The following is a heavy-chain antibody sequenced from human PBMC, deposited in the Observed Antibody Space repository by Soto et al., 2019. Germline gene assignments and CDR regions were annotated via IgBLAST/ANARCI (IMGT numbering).Heavy chain of an antibody. D-gene: IGHD4-17*01. V-gene: IGHV1-18*01. CDR1: GYTFSSRG. CDR3: AREAGDYDWYFDL. J-gene: IGHJ2*01. Sequence: QAQLVQSGPEVKEPGASVKVSCKASGYTFSSRGIYWVRQAPGQGLEWMGWISPHNAKTHYAQSLQGRVTLTTDTSTSTAYMDLRSLRSDDTAVYYCAREAGDYDWYFDLWGRGTPVTVSS. CDR2: ISPHNAKT.